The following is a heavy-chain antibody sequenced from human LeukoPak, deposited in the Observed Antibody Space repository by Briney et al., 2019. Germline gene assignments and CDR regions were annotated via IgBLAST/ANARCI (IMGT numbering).Heavy chain of an antibody. CDR3: AKDLGLALFDY. Sequence: GGSLRLSCAASGFTFSSYAMSWVRQAPGKGLEWVSAISGSGGSTYYADSVKGRFTISRDNSKSTLYLQMNSLRAEDTVVYYCAKDLGLALFDYWGQGTLVTVSS. J-gene: IGHJ4*02. V-gene: IGHV3-23*01. CDR1: GFTFSSYA. D-gene: IGHD7-27*01. CDR2: ISGSGGST.